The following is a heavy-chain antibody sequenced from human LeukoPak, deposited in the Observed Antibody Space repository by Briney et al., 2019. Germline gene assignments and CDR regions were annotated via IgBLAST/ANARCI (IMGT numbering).Heavy chain of an antibody. CDR2: IYYSGNT. CDR3: AREGYCSGGSCYDY. V-gene: IGHV4-39*01. Sequence: PSQTLSLTCLFTGCSPSSSSWFGGCIRQPPGKGLGWIGSIYYSGNTYYNPSLKSRVTISVDTSKNQFSLKLSSVTAADTAVYYCAREGYCSGGSCYDYWGQGTLVTVSS. CDR1: GCSPSSSSWF. D-gene: IGHD2-15*01. J-gene: IGHJ4*02.